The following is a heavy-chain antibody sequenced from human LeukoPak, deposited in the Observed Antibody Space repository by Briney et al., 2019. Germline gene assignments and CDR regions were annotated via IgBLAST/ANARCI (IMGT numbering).Heavy chain of an antibody. CDR1: GFTFSSYA. CDR3: AKSPTYSSSWY. D-gene: IGHD6-13*01. J-gene: IGHJ4*02. V-gene: IGHV3-23*01. Sequence: GGSLRLSCAASGFTFSSYAMSWVRQAPGKGLEWVSAISGSGGSTYYADSVKGRFTISRDNSKNTLYLQMNSLRAEDTAVYYRAKSPTYSSSWYWGQGTLVTVSS. CDR2: ISGSGGST.